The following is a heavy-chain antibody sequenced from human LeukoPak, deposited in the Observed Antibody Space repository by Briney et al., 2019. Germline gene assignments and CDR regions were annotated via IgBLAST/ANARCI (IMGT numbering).Heavy chain of an antibody. Sequence: ASVTVSCKASGYTFTSYYMHWVRQAPGEGLEWMGIIHPSGGSTSYAQKFQGRVTMPRDTSTSTVYMELSSLRSEDTAVYYCAREPSSLSAFDIWGQGTMVTVSS. CDR2: IHPSGGST. CDR3: AREPSSLSAFDI. CDR1: GYTFTSYY. D-gene: IGHD2-2*01. J-gene: IGHJ3*02. V-gene: IGHV1-46*01.